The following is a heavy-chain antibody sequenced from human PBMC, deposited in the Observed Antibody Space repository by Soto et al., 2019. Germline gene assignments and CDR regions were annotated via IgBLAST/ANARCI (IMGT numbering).Heavy chain of an antibody. Sequence: QVQLQESGPGLVKASETLSLTCTVSGGSISSSSYSWGWIRQPPGKGLEWIASIYTSGSTNYNPSLKSRVTMSVDTSKNQFSLKLSSVTAADTAVYYCARDRRGVLYSYADWYGMDVWGQGTTVTVSS. CDR1: GGSISSSSYS. V-gene: IGHV4-39*07. J-gene: IGHJ6*02. CDR3: ARDRRGVLYSYADWYGMDV. CDR2: IYTSGST. D-gene: IGHD5-18*01.